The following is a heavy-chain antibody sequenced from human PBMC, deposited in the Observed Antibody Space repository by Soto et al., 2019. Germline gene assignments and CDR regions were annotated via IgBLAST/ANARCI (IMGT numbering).Heavy chain of an antibody. CDR3: ARHRYQLLSDVDAFDI. J-gene: IGHJ3*02. D-gene: IGHD2-2*01. CDR1: GGSISSSSYY. Sequence: QLQLQESGPGLVKPSETLSLTCTVSGGSISSSSYYWGWIRQPPGKGLEWIGSIYYSGSTYYNPSLKSRVTISVDTSKNQFSLKLSSVTAADTAVYYCARHRYQLLSDVDAFDIWGQGTMVTVSS. CDR2: IYYSGST. V-gene: IGHV4-39*01.